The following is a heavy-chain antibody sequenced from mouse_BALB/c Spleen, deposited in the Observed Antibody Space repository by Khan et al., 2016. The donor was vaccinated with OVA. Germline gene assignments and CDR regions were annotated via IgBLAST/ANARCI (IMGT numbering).Heavy chain of an antibody. J-gene: IGHJ3*01. CDR2: IWSAGST. Sequence: VQLQESGPGLVQPSQSLSITCTVSGFSLDNYSVHWVRQSPGKGLEWLGVIWSAGSTDYNAAFISRLTISKDHSRSQVFFKVNSLQPNDTAIYYCARRGYDYGRGALFAYWGQGTLVTVSA. CDR1: GFSLDNYS. D-gene: IGHD2-4*01. V-gene: IGHV2-2*02. CDR3: ARRGYDYGRGALFAY.